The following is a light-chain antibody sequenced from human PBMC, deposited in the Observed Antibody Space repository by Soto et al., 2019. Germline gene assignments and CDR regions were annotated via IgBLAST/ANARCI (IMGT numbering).Light chain of an antibody. V-gene: IGKV4-1*01. J-gene: IGKJ4*01. CDR3: QQYYDTHPLT. CDR1: QSVLYSSNNKNY. CDR2: WAS. Sequence: DIVMTQSPDSLAVSLGERATINCKSSQSVLYSSNNKNYLAWYQHKPGQPPRLLVYWASTRESGVPDRFSGSGCGTDFTLTISSLQAEDVAVYYCQQYYDTHPLTFGGGTKVEI.